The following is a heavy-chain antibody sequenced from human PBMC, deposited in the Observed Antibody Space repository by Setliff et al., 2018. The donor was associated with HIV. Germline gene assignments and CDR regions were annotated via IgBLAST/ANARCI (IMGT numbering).Heavy chain of an antibody. V-gene: IGHV3-48*03. CDR1: GFTFNSYE. D-gene: IGHD1-20*01. J-gene: IGHJ4*02. CDR3: TIGHYKSASG. Sequence: GGSLRLSCAASGFTFNSYEMNWVRQAPGKGLEWVSYISTSGDTIYYADSVKGRFTISRDNAKNSLDLQMNYLRAGDTAVYHCTIGHYKSASGWGKGTLVTVSS. CDR2: ISTSGDTI.